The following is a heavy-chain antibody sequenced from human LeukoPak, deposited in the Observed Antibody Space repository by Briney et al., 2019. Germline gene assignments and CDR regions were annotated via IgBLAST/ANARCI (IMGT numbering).Heavy chain of an antibody. CDR2: ISSSGTTI. CDR1: GFTFSSYE. J-gene: IGHJ4*02. V-gene: IGHV3-48*03. D-gene: IGHD2-2*01. Sequence: GGSLRLSCAASGFTFSSYEMNWVRQAPGKGLEWVSYISSSGTTIKYADSVKGRFTISRDNAKNSLYLQMNSLRAEDTAMYYCAKEENTAANSWGQGTLVSVSS. CDR3: AKEENTAANS.